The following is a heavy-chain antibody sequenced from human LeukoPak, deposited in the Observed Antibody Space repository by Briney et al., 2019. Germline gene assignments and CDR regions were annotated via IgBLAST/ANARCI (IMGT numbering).Heavy chain of an antibody. Sequence: PSETLSLTCTVSGGSISSSNYYWGWIRQPPGKGLEWIGSLYYSGSTYYNPSLKSRVTISVDTSKNQFSLKLSSVTAADTAVYYCARLKLGYRSSQPFDYWGQGILVTVSS. D-gene: IGHD6-13*01. CDR3: ARLKLGYRSSQPFDY. J-gene: IGHJ4*02. CDR2: LYYSGST. CDR1: GGSISSSNYY. V-gene: IGHV4-39*01.